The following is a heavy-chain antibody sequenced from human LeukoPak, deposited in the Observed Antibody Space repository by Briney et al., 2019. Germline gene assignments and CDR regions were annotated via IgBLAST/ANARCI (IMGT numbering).Heavy chain of an antibody. V-gene: IGHV4-30-4*01. CDR1: GGSISSGDYY. D-gene: IGHD2-15*01. CDR3: ARERVYCSGGSCYPYYGMDV. Sequence: SETLSLTCTVSGGSISSGDYYWSWIRQPPGKGLERIGYIYYSGSTYYNPSLKSRVTISVDTSKNQFSLKLSSVTAADTAVYYCARERVYCSGGSCYPYYGMDVWGQGTTVTVSS. J-gene: IGHJ6*02. CDR2: IYYSGST.